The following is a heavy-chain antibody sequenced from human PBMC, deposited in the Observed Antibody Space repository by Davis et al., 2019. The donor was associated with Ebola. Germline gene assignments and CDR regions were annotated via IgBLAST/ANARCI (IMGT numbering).Heavy chain of an antibody. CDR1: GGSISSYY. D-gene: IGHD3-22*01. J-gene: IGHJ4*02. V-gene: IGHV4-59*08. Sequence: PSETLSLTCTVSGGSISSYYWSWIRQPPGKGLEWIGYIYYSGSTHYNPSLKSRVTISVDTSKNQFSLKLSSVTAADTAVYYCARGVSSGYYLDPYYFDYWGQGTLVTVSS. CDR3: ARGVSSGYYLDPYYFDY. CDR2: IYYSGST.